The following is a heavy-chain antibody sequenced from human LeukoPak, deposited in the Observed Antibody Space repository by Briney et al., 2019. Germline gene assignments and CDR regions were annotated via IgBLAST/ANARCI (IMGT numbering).Heavy chain of an antibody. Sequence: GRSLRLSCAASGFTFSSYAMSWVRQAPGKGLEWVSAISGSGGSTYYADSVKGRFTISRDNSKNTLFLQMNSLRAEDTAVYYCAKARYSSGWDYFDYWGQGTLVTVSS. CDR1: GFTFSSYA. J-gene: IGHJ4*02. V-gene: IGHV3-23*01. CDR3: AKARYSSGWDYFDY. D-gene: IGHD6-19*01. CDR2: ISGSGGST.